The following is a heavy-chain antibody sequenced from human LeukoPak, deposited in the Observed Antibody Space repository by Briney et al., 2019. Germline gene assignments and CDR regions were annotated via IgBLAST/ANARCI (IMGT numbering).Heavy chain of an antibody. Sequence: ASVKVSRKASGFTFTSSAVQWVRQAPGQGLEWMGRIIPILGIANYAQKFQGRVTITADKSTSTAYMELSSLRSEDTAVYYCARANGDYVSYFDYWGQGTLVTVSS. CDR3: ARANGDYVSYFDY. J-gene: IGHJ4*02. CDR1: GFTFTSSA. V-gene: IGHV1-69*04. D-gene: IGHD4-17*01. CDR2: IIPILGIA.